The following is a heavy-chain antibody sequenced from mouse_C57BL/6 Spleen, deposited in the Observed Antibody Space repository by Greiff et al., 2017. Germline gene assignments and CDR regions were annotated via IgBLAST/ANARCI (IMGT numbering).Heavy chain of an antibody. D-gene: IGHD1-1*01. V-gene: IGHV5-16*01. Sequence: EVQLMESEAGLVQPGSSMKLSCTASGYTFSDYYMAWVRQVPEKGLEWVANFNYDGSSTYYLDSLKSRFIFSRDKSSNILYLKMSRLNSEDRATYCYASEVVAYFDFWGKGTTVTVSS. CDR1: GYTFSDYY. CDR2: FNYDGSST. CDR3: ASEVVAYFDF. J-gene: IGHJ1*03.